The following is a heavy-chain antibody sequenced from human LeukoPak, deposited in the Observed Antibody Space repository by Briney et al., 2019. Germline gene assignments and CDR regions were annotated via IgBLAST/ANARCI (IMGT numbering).Heavy chain of an antibody. CDR3: AKDGSSGWYLDY. D-gene: IGHD6-19*01. V-gene: IGHV3-30*18. Sequence: GGSLRLSCAASGLTFSSYGMHWVRQDPGKGLEWVAVISYDGSNKYYADSVKGRFTISRDNSKNTLYLQMNSLRAEDTAVYYCAKDGSSGWYLDYWGQGTLVTVSS. J-gene: IGHJ4*02. CDR1: GLTFSSYG. CDR2: ISYDGSNK.